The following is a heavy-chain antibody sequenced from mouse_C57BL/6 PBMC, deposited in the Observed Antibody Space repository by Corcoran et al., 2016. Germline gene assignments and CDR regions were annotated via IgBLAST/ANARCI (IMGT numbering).Heavy chain of an antibody. V-gene: IGHV9-3*01. D-gene: IGHD3-2*02. Sequence: QIQLVQSGPELKKPGETVKISCKASGYTFTTYGMSWVKQAPGKGLKWMGWINTYSGVPTYADDFKGRFAFSLETSASTAYLQINNLKNEDTATYFCARYSSGYGYAMDYWGQGTSVTVSS. CDR1: GYTFTTYG. CDR2: INTYSGVP. CDR3: ARYSSGYGYAMDY. J-gene: IGHJ4*01.